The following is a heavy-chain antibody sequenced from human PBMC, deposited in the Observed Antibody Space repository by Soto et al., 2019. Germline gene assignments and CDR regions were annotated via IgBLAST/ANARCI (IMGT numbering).Heavy chain of an antibody. V-gene: IGHV1-18*01. J-gene: IGHJ5*02. CDR3: ARQGLNGAHWFDP. Sequence: ASVNVSCKASGYTFTIYGIIWVRQAPGQGLEWMGWISAYNGNTNYTQKLQGRVTMTTDTSTSTAYMELRSLRSDDTAVYYCARQGLNGAHWFDPWGQGTLVTVSS. D-gene: IGHD4-17*01. CDR1: GYTFTIYG. CDR2: ISAYNGNT.